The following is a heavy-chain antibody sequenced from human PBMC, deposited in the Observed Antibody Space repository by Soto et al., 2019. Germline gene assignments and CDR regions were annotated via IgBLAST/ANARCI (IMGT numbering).Heavy chain of an antibody. CDR3: ARVGQGRYYFDY. J-gene: IGHJ4*02. CDR2: INGDGSTT. Sequence: EMHLVESGGGSVQPGGSLKLSCAGSGFAFSSYWIHWVRQVPGKGLVWVSRINGDGSTTSYADSVRGRFTISRDNAKDTLYLQMNSLRAEDTALYYCARVGQGRYYFDYWGQGTLVTVSS. CDR1: GFAFSSYW. V-gene: IGHV3-74*01.